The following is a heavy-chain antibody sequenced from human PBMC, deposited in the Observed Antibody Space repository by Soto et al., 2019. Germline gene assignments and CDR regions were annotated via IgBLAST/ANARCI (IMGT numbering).Heavy chain of an antibody. Sequence: GESLKISCKGSGYTFTSYWISWVRQMPGKGLEWMGRIDPSDSYTSFSPSFQGHVTISVDKSTNTAYLQWSSLKASDTAMYYCATYCSGGSCYLDYYYYGMDVWGQGTMVTVSS. CDR2: IDPSDSYT. V-gene: IGHV5-10-1*01. CDR1: GYTFTSYW. CDR3: ATYCSGGSCYLDYYYYGMDV. J-gene: IGHJ6*02. D-gene: IGHD2-15*01.